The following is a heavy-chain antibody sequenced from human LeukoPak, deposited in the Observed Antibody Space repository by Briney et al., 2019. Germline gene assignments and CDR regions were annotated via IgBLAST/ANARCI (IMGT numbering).Heavy chain of an antibody. CDR3: ARYYCGGSNCPGVDS. CDR2: ISHSGST. Sequence: SQTLSLTCTVSGGSIASGGNFCTWIRQHPGEGLEWIGYISHSGSTYYNPSLESRVLISIDTSNNQFSLELSSVTAADTAVYYCARYYCGGSNCPGVDSWGQGALVTVSS. V-gene: IGHV4-31*02. D-gene: IGHD2-21*01. CDR1: GGSIASGGNF. J-gene: IGHJ4*02.